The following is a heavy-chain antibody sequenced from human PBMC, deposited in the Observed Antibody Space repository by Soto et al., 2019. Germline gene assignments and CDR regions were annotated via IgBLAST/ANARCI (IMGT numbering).Heavy chain of an antibody. D-gene: IGHD1-26*01. V-gene: IGHV3-30*18. Sequence: QVQLVESGGGVVQPGRSLRLSCAASGFTFSSYGMHWVRQAPGKGLEWVAIISYAGSNTYYADSVKGRFTISRDNSKNTLYLQMNSRRAEDTSVYYCAKEGGLSGSYYISSSYYFDYWGQGTLVTVSS. J-gene: IGHJ4*02. CDR2: ISYAGSNT. CDR1: GFTFSSYG. CDR3: AKEGGLSGSYYISSSYYFDY.